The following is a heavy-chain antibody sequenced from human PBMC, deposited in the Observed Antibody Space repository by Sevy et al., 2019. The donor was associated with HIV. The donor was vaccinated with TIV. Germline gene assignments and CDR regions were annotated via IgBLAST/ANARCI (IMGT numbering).Heavy chain of an antibody. Sequence: SETLSITCTVSGGSISSSSYYWGWIRQPPGKGLEWIGSIYYSGSTYYNPSLKSRVTISVYTSKNQFSLKLSSVTAADTAVYYCAGRGGGVLWFGESSVGGWFDPWGQGTLVTVSS. D-gene: IGHD3-10*01. J-gene: IGHJ5*02. CDR3: AGRGGGVLWFGESSVGGWFDP. CDR2: IYYSGST. V-gene: IGHV4-39*01. CDR1: GGSISSSSYY.